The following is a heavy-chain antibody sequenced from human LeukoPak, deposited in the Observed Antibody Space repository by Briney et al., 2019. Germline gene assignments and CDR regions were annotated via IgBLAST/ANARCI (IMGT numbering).Heavy chain of an antibody. CDR2: FSSFSNFR. Sequence: GGSLRLSCAAPGFTFSDYYMSWIRQAPGKGLEWGSHFSSFSNFRSYADSVKGRFTISRDNAKNSLYLQVNSLRAEDTAVYYCVRPTIAAAGNFEYWGQGTLVTVSS. CDR1: GFTFSDYY. D-gene: IGHD6-13*01. CDR3: VRPTIAAAGNFEY. V-gene: IGHV3-11*03. J-gene: IGHJ4*02.